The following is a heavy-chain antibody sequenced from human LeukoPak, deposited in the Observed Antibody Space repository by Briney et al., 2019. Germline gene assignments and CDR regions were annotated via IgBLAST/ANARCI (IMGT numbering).Heavy chain of an antibody. CDR1: GYILPGYY. CDR2: INPNSGGT. CDR3: ARVMSVTMRVVATAAFDI. J-gene: IGHJ3*02. V-gene: IGHV1-2*02. Sequence: ASVKVSCKSSGYILPGYYVHCVRQAPGQGLEWMGWINPNSGGTNYAQKFQGRVTMTRDTSISTAYMELSRLRSDDKAVYYCARVMSVTMRVVATAAFDIWGQGTMVTVSS. D-gene: IGHD3-22*01.